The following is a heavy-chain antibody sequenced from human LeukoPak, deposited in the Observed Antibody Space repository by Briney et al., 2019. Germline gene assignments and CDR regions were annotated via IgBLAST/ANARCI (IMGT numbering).Heavy chain of an antibody. CDR1: GGTFSSYA. V-gene: IGHV1-69*04. CDR2: IIPILGIA. J-gene: IGHJ5*02. Sequence: SVKVSCKASGGTFSSYAISWVRQAPGQGLEWMGRIIPILGIANYAQKFQGRVTITADKSTSTAYMELSSLRSEDTAVYYCAESMLSNGDWFDPWGQGTLVAVSS. CDR3: AESMLSNGDWFDP. D-gene: IGHD2-21*01.